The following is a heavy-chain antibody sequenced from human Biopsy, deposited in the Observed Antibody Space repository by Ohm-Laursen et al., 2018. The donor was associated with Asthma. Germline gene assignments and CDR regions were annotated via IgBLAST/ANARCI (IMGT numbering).Heavy chain of an antibody. CDR1: GFTFSSYG. D-gene: IGHD2-21*02. J-gene: IGHJ6*02. Sequence: SLRLSCSASGFTFSSYGMHWVRQAPGKGLEWVAVISFDGSNKYYGDSVKGRFTIARDNSKNTVYLQMNSLRAEDTAVYYCASYEVVTAILPMDVWGQGTTVTVSS. CDR3: ASYEVVTAILPMDV. CDR2: ISFDGSNK. V-gene: IGHV3-30*03.